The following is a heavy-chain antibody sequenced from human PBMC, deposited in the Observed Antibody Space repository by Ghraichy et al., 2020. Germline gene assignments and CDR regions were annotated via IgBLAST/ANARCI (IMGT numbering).Heavy chain of an antibody. Sequence: SGPTLVKPTQTLTLTCTFSGFSLSTSGMCVSWIRQPPGKALEWLARIDWDDDKYYSTSLKTRLTISKDTSKNQVVLTMTNMDPVDTATYYCARIKDGSSAHLEFDYWGQGTLVTVSS. J-gene: IGHJ4*02. CDR2: IDWDDDK. CDR1: GFSLSTSGMC. D-gene: IGHD6-6*01. CDR3: ARIKDGSSAHLEFDY. V-gene: IGHV2-70*11.